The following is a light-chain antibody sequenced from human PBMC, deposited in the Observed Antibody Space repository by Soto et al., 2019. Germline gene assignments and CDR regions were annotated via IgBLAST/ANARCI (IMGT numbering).Light chain of an antibody. J-gene: IGKJ4*01. V-gene: IGKV3-15*01. CDR1: RSVSSN. Sequence: EIVLPQSPGPLSLSPGERATLSCMASRSVSSNLAWYQQKPGQVPRLLIYDASTRATGIPARFSGSGSGTEFTLTISSLQSADFAVYYCQQYNNGPPLTFGGGTKVDIK. CDR3: QQYNNGPPLT. CDR2: DAS.